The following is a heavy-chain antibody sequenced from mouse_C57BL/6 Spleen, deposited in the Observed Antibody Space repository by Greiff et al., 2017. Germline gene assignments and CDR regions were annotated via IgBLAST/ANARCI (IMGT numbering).Heavy chain of an antibody. D-gene: IGHD2-3*01. CDR3: ARGEVTTLYYYAMDY. CDR1: GYSITSGYY. Sequence: EVKLVESGPGLVKPSQSLSLTCSVTGYSITSGYYWNWIRQFPGNKLEWMGYISYDGSNNYNPSLKNRISITRDTSKNQFFLKLNSVTTEDTATYYCARGEVTTLYYYAMDYWGQGTSVTVSS. CDR2: ISYDGSN. J-gene: IGHJ4*01. V-gene: IGHV3-6*01.